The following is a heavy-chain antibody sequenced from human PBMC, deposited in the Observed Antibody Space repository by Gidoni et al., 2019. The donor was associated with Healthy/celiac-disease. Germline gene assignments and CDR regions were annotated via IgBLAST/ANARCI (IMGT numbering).Heavy chain of an antibody. Sequence: VQLVESGGGVVQPGRSLRLSCAASGFTFSSYGMHWVRQAPGKGLEWVSVISYDGSNKYYADSVKGRFTISRDNSKNTLYLQMNSLRAEDTAVYYCAKESGSGWSFFDYWGQGTLVTVSS. CDR1: GFTFSSYG. D-gene: IGHD6-19*01. CDR2: ISYDGSNK. J-gene: IGHJ4*02. CDR3: AKESGSGWSFFDY. V-gene: IGHV3-30*18.